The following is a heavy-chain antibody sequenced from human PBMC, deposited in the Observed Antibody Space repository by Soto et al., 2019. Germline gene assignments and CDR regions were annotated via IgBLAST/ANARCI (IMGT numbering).Heavy chain of an antibody. J-gene: IGHJ4*02. CDR2: ISGSGGST. D-gene: IGHD3-3*01. V-gene: IGHV3-23*01. CDR1: GFTFSSYA. CDR3: AKGRIFGVASDY. Sequence: GGSLRLSCAASGFTFSSYAMSWVRQAPGKGLELVSAISGSGGSTYYADSVKGRFTISRDNSKNTLYLQMNSLRAEDTAVYYCAKGRIFGVASDYWGQGTLVTVSS.